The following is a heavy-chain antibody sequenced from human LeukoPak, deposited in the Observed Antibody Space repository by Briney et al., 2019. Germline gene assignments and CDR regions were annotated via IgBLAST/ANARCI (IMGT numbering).Heavy chain of an antibody. CDR3: ATSPSLPAAFDY. V-gene: IGHV1-8*01. CDR1: GYTFTSYD. D-gene: IGHD2-2*01. CDR2: MNPNSGNT. Sequence: ASVKVSCKASGYTFTSYDINWVRQATGQGLEWMGWMNPNSGNTGYAQKFQGRVTMTRNTSISTAYMELSSLRSEDTAVYYCATSPSLPAAFDYWGQGTLVTVSS. J-gene: IGHJ4*02.